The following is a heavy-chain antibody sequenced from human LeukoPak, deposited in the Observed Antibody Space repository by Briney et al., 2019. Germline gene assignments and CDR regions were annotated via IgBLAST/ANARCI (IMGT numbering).Heavy chain of an antibody. CDR3: ARDNGLLILYYYYYGMDV. CDR1: GLTFISYW. V-gene: IGHV3-7*03. J-gene: IGHJ6*02. Sequence: TGGSLRLSCAASGLTFISYWMSWVRKAPGKGLEWVANIKQDGSEKYYVDSVKGRFTISRDNAKNSLYLQMNSLRAEDTAVYYCARDNGLLILYYYYYGMDVWGQGTTVTVSS. CDR2: IKQDGSEK. D-gene: IGHD3-22*01.